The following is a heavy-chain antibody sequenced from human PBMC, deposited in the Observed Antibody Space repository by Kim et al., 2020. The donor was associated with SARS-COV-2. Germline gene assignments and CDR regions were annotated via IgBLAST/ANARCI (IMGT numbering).Heavy chain of an antibody. J-gene: IGHJ6*02. V-gene: IGHV3-74*01. CDR3: ASASGGALDV. CDR1: GFTFSSFS. CDR2: INGDGIIT. Sequence: GGSLRLSCAASGFTFSSFSMHWVRQAPGKGLVWVSRINGDGIITNYADSVKGRFTISRDNAKNTLCLQMNSLRADDTAVYYCASASGGALDVWGQGTTVT. D-gene: IGHD3-10*01.